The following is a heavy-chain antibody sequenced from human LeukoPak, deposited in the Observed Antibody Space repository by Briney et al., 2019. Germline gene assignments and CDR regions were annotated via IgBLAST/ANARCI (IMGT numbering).Heavy chain of an antibody. D-gene: IGHD3-22*01. V-gene: IGHV1-18*01. CDR3: ARDRITMIVVAEDWYFDL. CDR1: GYTFTSYG. CDR2: ISAYNGNT. Sequence: VASVKVSCKASGYTFTSYGISWVRQAPGQGLEWMGWISAYNGNTNYAQKLQGRVTMTTDTSTSTAYMELRSLRSDDTAVYYCARDRITMIVVAEDWYFDLWGRGTLVTVSS. J-gene: IGHJ2*01.